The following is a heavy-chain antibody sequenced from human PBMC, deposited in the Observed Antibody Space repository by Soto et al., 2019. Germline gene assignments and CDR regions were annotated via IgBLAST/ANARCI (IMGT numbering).Heavy chain of an antibody. CDR2: ITGSGGST. J-gene: IGHJ3*01. CDR1: GFTFSSGD. V-gene: IGHV3-23*01. D-gene: IGHD7-27*01. Sequence: EVQLLESGGGLVQPGGSLRLSCAGSGFTFSSGDINWVRQAPGKGLDWVAGITGSGGSTFYSDSARGRFTISRDNSKNTLYLEMNSLRDEDTAIYYCAKGNWGPGARIWGQGTRVTVSS. CDR3: AKGNWGPGARI.